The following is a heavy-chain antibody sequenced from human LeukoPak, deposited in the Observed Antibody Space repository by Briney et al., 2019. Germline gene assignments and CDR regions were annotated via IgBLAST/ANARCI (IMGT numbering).Heavy chain of an antibody. D-gene: IGHD1-26*01. CDR2: ISYDGSNK. CDR1: GFTFSSYA. J-gene: IGHJ3*02. CDR3: ARDSGSSDAFDI. Sequence: GRSLRLSCAASGFTFSSYAMHWVRQAPGKGLEWVAVISYDGSNKYYADSVKGRFTISRDNAKNSLYLQMNSLRAEDTALYYCARDSGSSDAFDIWGQGTMVIVFS. V-gene: IGHV3-30-3*01.